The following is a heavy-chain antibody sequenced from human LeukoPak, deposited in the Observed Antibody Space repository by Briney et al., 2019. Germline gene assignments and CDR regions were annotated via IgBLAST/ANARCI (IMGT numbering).Heavy chain of an antibody. J-gene: IGHJ6*03. Sequence: KPGGSLRLSCATSGFTFGSYSMNWVRQAPGKGLEWVSSISSSSSYIYYADSVKGRFTISRDNAKNSLYLQMNSLRAEDTAVYYCARDWQDIVVVPAAPYYYYMDVWGKGTTVTVSS. CDR3: ARDWQDIVVVPAAPYYYYMDV. V-gene: IGHV3-21*01. CDR1: GFTFGSYS. CDR2: ISSSSSYI. D-gene: IGHD2-2*01.